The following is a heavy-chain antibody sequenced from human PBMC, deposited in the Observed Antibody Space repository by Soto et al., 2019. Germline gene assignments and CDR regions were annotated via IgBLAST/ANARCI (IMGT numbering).Heavy chain of an antibody. CDR3: ARGAQIYYDFWSGTNPTDYYGMDV. Sequence: EVQLVESGGGLVKPGGSLRLSCAASGFTFSSYSMNWVRQAPGKGLEWVSSISSSSSYIYYADSVKGRFTISRDNAKNYQDLQMTSLRAEDTAVYSCARGAQIYYDFWSGTNPTDYYGMDVWGHGTTVTVSS. CDR1: GFTFSSYS. D-gene: IGHD3-3*01. CDR2: ISSSSSYI. J-gene: IGHJ6*02. V-gene: IGHV3-21*06.